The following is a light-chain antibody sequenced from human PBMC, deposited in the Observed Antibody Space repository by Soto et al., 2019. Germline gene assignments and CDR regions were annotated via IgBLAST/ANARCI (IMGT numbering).Light chain of an antibody. CDR1: SSNIGGNA. J-gene: IGLJ1*01. Sequence: QSVLTQPPSASGTPGQRVTISCSGSSSNIGGNAVNWYQQLPGTTPKLLISSNNQRPSGVPDRFSGSKSGTSASLAISGLQSEDEADYYCAAWDDSLSGYVFGTGTKLTVL. V-gene: IGLV1-44*01. CDR3: AAWDDSLSGYV. CDR2: SNN.